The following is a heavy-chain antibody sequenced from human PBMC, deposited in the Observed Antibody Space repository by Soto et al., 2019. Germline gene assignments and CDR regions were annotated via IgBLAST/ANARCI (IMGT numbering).Heavy chain of an antibody. V-gene: IGHV1-69*13. Sequence: SVKVSCKASGGTFSSYAISWVRQAPGQGLEWMGGIIPIFGTANYAQKFQGRVTITADESTSTAYMELSSLRSEETAVYYCARDGLEYSSSSWCDPWGQGTLVTVSS. CDR1: GGTFSSYA. D-gene: IGHD6-6*01. CDR2: IIPIFGTA. J-gene: IGHJ5*02. CDR3: ARDGLEYSSSSWCDP.